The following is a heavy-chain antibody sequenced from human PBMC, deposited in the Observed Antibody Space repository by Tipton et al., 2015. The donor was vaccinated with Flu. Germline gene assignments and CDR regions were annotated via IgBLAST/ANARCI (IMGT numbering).Heavy chain of an antibody. CDR3: ARDGPEWNYFAYMDV. Sequence: SLRLSCAASGFTLSAYDMSWVRQAPGKGLEWVSAISGSGSRTYYADSVKGRFTISRETSKNTVYLQINSLRADDTAVYFCARDGPEWNYFAYMDVWGKGTTVTVSS. J-gene: IGHJ6*03. CDR2: ISGSGSRT. V-gene: IGHV3-23*01. CDR1: GFTLSAYD. D-gene: IGHD3-3*01.